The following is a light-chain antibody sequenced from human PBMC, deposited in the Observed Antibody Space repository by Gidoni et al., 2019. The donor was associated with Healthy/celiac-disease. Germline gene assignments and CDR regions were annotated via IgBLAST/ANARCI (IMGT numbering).Light chain of an antibody. V-gene: IGKV3-15*01. Sequence: EIVMTQSPATLSVSPGERAALSCRASQSVSSNLAWYQQKPGQAPRLLIYGASTRATGIPARFSGSGSGTEFTLTISSLQSEDFAVYYCQQYNNWPPVTFGQGTKVEIK. CDR2: GAS. CDR3: QQYNNWPPVT. CDR1: QSVSSN. J-gene: IGKJ1*01.